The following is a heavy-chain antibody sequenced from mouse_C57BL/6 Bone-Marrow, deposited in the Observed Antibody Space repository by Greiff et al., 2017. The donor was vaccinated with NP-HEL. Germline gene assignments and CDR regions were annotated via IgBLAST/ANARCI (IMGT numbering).Heavy chain of an antibody. D-gene: IGHD1-1*01. Sequence: EVMLVESGGGLVQPKGSLKLSCAASGFTFNTYAMHWVRQAPGKGLEWVARIRSKSSNYATYYADAVKDRFTISRDDSPSMLYLQMNNLKTEDKAMYYCVREYGSSYWFAYWGQGTLVTVSA. CDR1: GFTFNTYA. J-gene: IGHJ3*01. CDR3: VREYGSSYWFAY. CDR2: IRSKSSNYAT. V-gene: IGHV10-3*01.